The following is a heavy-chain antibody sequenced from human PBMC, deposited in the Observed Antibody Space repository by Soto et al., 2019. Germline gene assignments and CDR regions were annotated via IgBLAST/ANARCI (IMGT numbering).Heavy chain of an antibody. CDR2: IYYSGSS. J-gene: IGHJ5*02. D-gene: IGHD2-2*01. CDR1: GGSISSYY. Sequence: QVQLQESGPGLVKPSETLSLTCTVSGGSISSYYWSWIRQPPGKGLEWLGYIYYSGSSNYNPSLKSRVTIPVVSSKNQFSLKLCSGTAADTAVYYCARGRYLCQYQLPRWFNWCDPWGQGTLVTVSS. CDR3: ARGRYLCQYQLPRWFNWCDP. V-gene: IGHV4-59*01.